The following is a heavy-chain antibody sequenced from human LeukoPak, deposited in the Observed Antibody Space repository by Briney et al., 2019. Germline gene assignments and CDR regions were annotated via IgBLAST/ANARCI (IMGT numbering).Heavy chain of an antibody. J-gene: IGHJ4*02. CDR3: ARDLAEYSSGWYEIDY. CDR1: GFTFSSYA. CDR2: ISYDGSNK. D-gene: IGHD6-19*01. Sequence: PGGSLRLSCAASGFTFSSYAMHWVRQAPGKGLEWVAVISYDGSNKYYADSVEGRFTISRDNSKNTLYLQMNSLRAEDTAVYYCARDLAEYSSGWYEIDYWGQGTLVTVSS. V-gene: IGHV3-30-3*01.